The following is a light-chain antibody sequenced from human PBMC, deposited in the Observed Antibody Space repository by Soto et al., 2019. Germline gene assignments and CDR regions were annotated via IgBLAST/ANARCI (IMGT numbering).Light chain of an antibody. V-gene: IGKV3-11*01. CDR3: QQRSSWPLT. CDR1: QSVGSY. Sequence: EIVLTQSPATLSLSPRERATLSCRASQSVGSYFAWYQQKPGQAPRLLIYDAFSRATGIPARFSGSGSGTDFTLTISSLEPEDFAVYFCQQRSSWPLTFGGGTKVDIK. CDR2: DAF. J-gene: IGKJ4*01.